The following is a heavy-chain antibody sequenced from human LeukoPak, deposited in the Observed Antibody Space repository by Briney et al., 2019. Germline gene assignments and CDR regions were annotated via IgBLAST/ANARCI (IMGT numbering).Heavy chain of an antibody. V-gene: IGHV4-59*01. CDR3: ARGGRWFDP. Sequence: SETLSLTCTVSGGSISSYYWSWIRQPPGKGLEWIGYIYYSGSTNYNPSLKSRVTISVDTSKNQFSLKLSSVTAADTAVYYCARGGRWFDPWGQGTLVTVSS. J-gene: IGHJ5*02. D-gene: IGHD3-16*01. CDR1: GGSISSYY. CDR2: IYYSGST.